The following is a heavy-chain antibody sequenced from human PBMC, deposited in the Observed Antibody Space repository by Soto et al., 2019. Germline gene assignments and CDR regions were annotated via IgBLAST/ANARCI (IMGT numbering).Heavy chain of an antibody. J-gene: IGHJ6*02. Sequence: EVQLVESGGGLVQPGGSLRLSCAASGFTFSSYEMNWVRQAPGKGLEWVSYISSSGSTIYYADSVKGRFTISRDNAKNSLYLQMNSLRAEDTAVYYCARVLESAWFGEKMGGMDVWGQGTTVTVSS. CDR2: ISSSGSTI. V-gene: IGHV3-48*03. D-gene: IGHD3-10*01. CDR1: GFTFSSYE. CDR3: ARVLESAWFGEKMGGMDV.